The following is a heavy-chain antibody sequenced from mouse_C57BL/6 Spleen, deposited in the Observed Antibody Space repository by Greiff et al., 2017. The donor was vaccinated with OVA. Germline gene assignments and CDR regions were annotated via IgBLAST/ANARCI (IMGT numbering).Heavy chain of an antibody. Sequence: EVHLVESGGGLVQPGGSMKLSCAASGFTFSDAWMDWVRQSRPNLHEWVAELRTKANNHATYYAESVKGRFTISRDDSKSSVYLQMNSLRAEDTGIYYCTRDYYYGSSYVWYFDVWGTGTTVTVSS. CDR2: LRTKANNHAT. CDR1: GFTFSDAW. V-gene: IGHV6-6*01. J-gene: IGHJ1*03. CDR3: TRDYYYGSSYVWYFDV. D-gene: IGHD1-1*01.